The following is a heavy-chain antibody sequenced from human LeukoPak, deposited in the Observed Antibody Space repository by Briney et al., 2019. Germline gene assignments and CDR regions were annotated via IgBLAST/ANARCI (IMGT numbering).Heavy chain of an antibody. CDR1: AFTFNTYW. V-gene: IGHV3-74*01. CDR3: AGVENWMGGAAGCYHYMDV. D-gene: IGHD1-1*01. J-gene: IGHJ6*03. CDR2: INGDESST. Sequence: GGSLRLSCAASAFTFNTYWMHWVRQVPGRGLEWVSRINGDESSTNYADSVKGRFTISRDNAKNSLYLQMNSLRAEDTAAYYGAGVENWMGGAAGCYHYMDVWGKGTTVTVSS.